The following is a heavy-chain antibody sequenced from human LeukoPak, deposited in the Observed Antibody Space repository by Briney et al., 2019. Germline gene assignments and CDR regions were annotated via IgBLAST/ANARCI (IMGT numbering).Heavy chain of an antibody. D-gene: IGHD4-11*01. V-gene: IGHV4-39*07. CDR1: GGSISSSNYY. CDR2: IYYSGST. Sequence: SETLSLTCTVSGGSISSSNYYWGWIRQPPGKGLEWIGSIYYSGSTYYNPSLKSRVTISVDTSKNQFSLKLSSVTAADTAVYYCARHSAPYSNRPRAFDIWGQGTMVTVSS. CDR3: ARHSAPYSNRPRAFDI. J-gene: IGHJ3*02.